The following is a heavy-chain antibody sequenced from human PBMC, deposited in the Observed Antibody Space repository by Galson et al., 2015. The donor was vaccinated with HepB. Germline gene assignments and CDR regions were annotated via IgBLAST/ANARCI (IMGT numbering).Heavy chain of an antibody. CDR2: ISASAGST. D-gene: IGHD3-9*01. CDR1: GFSFSMYA. V-gene: IGHV3-23*01. J-gene: IGHJ4*02. CDR3: TKGKYYDVLTSYYPFNY. Sequence: SLRLSCAASGFSFSMYAMSWVRQATGKGLEWVSGISASAGSTYYADSVKGRFTISRDHSKNTLYVQMNSPRAEDPAVYYCTKGKYYDVLTSYYPFNYWGQANLVTVSS.